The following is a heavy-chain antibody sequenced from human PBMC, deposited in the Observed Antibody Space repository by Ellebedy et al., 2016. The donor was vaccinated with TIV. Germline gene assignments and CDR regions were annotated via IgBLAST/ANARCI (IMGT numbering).Heavy chain of an antibody. CDR3: TKDGSGTMNF. J-gene: IGHJ4*02. Sequence: GESLKISCAASGFTFSGYGMHWVRQAPGKGLEWVAFIRHDESYKYHADSVEGRFTISRDNSKNTLYLQMNSLRSEDTAVYYCTKDGSGTMNFWGQGTLVTVSS. CDR1: GFTFSGYG. D-gene: IGHD1-1*01. V-gene: IGHV3-30*02. CDR2: IRHDESYK.